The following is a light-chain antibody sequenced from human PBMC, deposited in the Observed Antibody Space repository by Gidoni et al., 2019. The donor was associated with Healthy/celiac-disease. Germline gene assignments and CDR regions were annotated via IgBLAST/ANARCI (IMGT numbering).Light chain of an antibody. CDR2: DAS. CDR1: QSVSSY. J-gene: IGKJ1*01. CDR3: QQRSNWPPEGT. V-gene: IGKV3-11*01. Sequence: EIVLTQSPATLSLSPGERATLCCRASQSVSSYLAWYQQKPGQAPRLLIYDASNGATGIPARFSGSGSGTDFTLTISSLEPEDFAVYYCQQRSNWPPEGTFGQGTKVEIK.